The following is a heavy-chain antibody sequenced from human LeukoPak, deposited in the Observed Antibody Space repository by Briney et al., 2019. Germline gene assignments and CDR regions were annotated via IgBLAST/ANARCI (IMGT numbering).Heavy chain of an antibody. J-gene: IGHJ4*02. D-gene: IGHD6-13*01. Sequence: GRSLRLSCAASGFTFSSYGMHWVRQAPGKGLEWVAVIWYDGSNKYYADSVKGRFTISRDNAKNSLYLQMNSLRAEDTAVYYCAREMGIAAAGTGYFDYWGQGTLVTVSS. V-gene: IGHV3-33*01. CDR1: GFTFSSYG. CDR3: AREMGIAAAGTGYFDY. CDR2: IWYDGSNK.